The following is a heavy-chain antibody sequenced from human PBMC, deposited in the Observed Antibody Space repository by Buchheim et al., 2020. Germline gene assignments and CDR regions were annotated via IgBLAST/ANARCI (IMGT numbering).Heavy chain of an antibody. V-gene: IGHV3-30-3*01. Sequence: QVQLVESGGGVVQPGRSLRLSCAASGFTFSSYAMHWVRQAPGKGLEWVAVISYDGSNKYYADSVKGRFTIYRDNSKNTLYLQMNSLRAEDTAVYYCARDLYYYGSGSYYDYWGQGTL. D-gene: IGHD3-10*01. CDR1: GFTFSSYA. CDR3: ARDLYYYGSGSYYDY. CDR2: ISYDGSNK. J-gene: IGHJ4*02.